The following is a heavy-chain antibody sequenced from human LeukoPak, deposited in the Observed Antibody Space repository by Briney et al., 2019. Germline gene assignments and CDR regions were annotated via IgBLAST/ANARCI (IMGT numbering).Heavy chain of an antibody. CDR2: ISAYNGNT. Sequence: GASVKVSCKASGYTFSSYGITRVRQAPGQGLEWMGWISAYNGNTHYAQKFQGRVTMTEDTSTDTAYMELSSLRSEDTAVYYCATDRLLGSDRDGYNYWGQGTLVTVSS. D-gene: IGHD5-24*01. CDR1: GYTFSSYG. V-gene: IGHV1-18*01. J-gene: IGHJ4*02. CDR3: ATDRLLGSDRDGYNY.